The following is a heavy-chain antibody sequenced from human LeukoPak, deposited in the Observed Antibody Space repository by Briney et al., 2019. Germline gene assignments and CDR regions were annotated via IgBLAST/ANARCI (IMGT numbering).Heavy chain of an antibody. Sequence: PSETLSLTCTVSGGSISSYYWSWIRQPPGKGLEWIGYIYYSGSTNYNPSLKSRVTISVDTSKNQFSLKLSSVTAADTAVYYCARGGWQLGYYYYYYMDVWGKGTTVTVSS. D-gene: IGHD6-13*01. CDR1: GGSISSYY. J-gene: IGHJ6*03. V-gene: IGHV4-59*01. CDR3: ARGGWQLGYYYYYYMDV. CDR2: IYYSGST.